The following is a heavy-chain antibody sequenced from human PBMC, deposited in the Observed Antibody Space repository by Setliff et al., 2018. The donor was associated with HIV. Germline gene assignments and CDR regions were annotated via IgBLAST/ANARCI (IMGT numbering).Heavy chain of an antibody. D-gene: IGHD3-3*01. CDR2: IRSKGYGSAT. Sequence: LRLSCAASGFTFSGSAMHWVRQASGKGLEWVGRIRSKGYGSATAYAASVKGRFTISRDDSKNTAYLQMDSLRVEDTAVYYCARDYLYYNLYNGSPVYGMDVWGQGTTVTVSS. CDR3: ARDYLYYNLYNGSPVYGMDV. J-gene: IGHJ6*02. V-gene: IGHV3-73*01. CDR1: GFTFSGSA.